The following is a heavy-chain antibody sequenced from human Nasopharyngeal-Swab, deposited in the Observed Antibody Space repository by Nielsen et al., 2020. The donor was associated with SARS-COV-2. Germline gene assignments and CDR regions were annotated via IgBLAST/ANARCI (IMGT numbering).Heavy chain of an antibody. D-gene: IGHD6-19*01. V-gene: IGHV1-8*01. CDR3: ARSHRGLQWLDYWYFDL. Sequence: ASVKVSCKASGYTFTSYDINWVRQATGQGLEWTGWMNPNSGNTGYAQKFQGRVTMTRNTSISTAYMELSSLRSEDTAVYYCARSHRGLQWLDYWYFDLWGRGTLVTVSS. CDR2: MNPNSGNT. CDR1: GYTFTSYD. J-gene: IGHJ2*01.